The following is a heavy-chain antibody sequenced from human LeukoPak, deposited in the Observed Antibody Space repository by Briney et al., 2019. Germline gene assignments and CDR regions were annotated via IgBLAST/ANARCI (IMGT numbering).Heavy chain of an antibody. D-gene: IGHD2-15*01. CDR1: GYTVTSYG. CDR3: ARDPSAYCSGGSCSDV. V-gene: IGHV1-18*01. J-gene: IGHJ4*02. Sequence: ASVKVTCKASGYTVTSYGISWVRQAPGQGLEWMGWISAYNGNTNYAQKLQGRVTMTTDTSTSTAYMELRSLRSDDTAVYYCARDPSAYCSGGSCSDVWGQGTLVTVSS. CDR2: ISAYNGNT.